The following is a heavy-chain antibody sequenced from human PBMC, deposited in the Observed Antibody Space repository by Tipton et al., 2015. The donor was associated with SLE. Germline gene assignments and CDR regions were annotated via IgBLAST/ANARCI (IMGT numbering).Heavy chain of an antibody. CDR1: GGTFSSYT. Sequence: QSGAEVKKPGSSVKVSCKASGGTFSSYTVSWVRQAPGQGLEWMGGIIPIFGTADYAQKFQGRVTITADESTSTAYMELSSLRSEDTAVYYCARVRVAAAEIDAFDIWGQGTLVTVSS. D-gene: IGHD6-13*01. J-gene: IGHJ3*02. CDR2: IIPIFGTA. V-gene: IGHV1-69*01. CDR3: ARVRVAAAEIDAFDI.